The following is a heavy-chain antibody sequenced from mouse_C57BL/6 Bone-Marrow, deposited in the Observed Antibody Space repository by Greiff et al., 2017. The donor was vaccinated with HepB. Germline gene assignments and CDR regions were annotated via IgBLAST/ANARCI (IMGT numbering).Heavy chain of an antibody. CDR1: GYSITSGYY. Sequence: EVQLQESGPGLVKPSQSLSLTCSVTGYSITSGYYWNWIRQFPGNKLEWMGYISYDGSNNYNPSLKNRISITRDTSKNQFFLKLKSGTTEDTATYYCARGGSAYGYFDYWGQGTTLTVSS. V-gene: IGHV3-6*01. J-gene: IGHJ2*01. CDR2: ISYDGSN. CDR3: ARGGSAYGYFDY. D-gene: IGHD1-1*01.